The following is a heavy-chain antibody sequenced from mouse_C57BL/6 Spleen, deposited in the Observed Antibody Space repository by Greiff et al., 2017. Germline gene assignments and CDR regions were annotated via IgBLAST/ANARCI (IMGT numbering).Heavy chain of an antibody. CDR2: IYPGDGDT. Sequence: LVESGPELVKPGASVKISCKASGYAFSSSWMNWVKQRPGKGLEWIGRIYPGDGDTNYNGKFKGKATLTADKSSSTAYMQLSSLTSEDSAVYFCARDTTDWYFDVWGTGTTVTVSS. CDR3: ARDTTDWYFDV. J-gene: IGHJ1*03. V-gene: IGHV1-82*01. D-gene: IGHD1-1*01. CDR1: GYAFSSSW.